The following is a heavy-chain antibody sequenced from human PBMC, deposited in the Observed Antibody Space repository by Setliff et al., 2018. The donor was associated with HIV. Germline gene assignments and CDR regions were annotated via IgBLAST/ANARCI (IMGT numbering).Heavy chain of an antibody. V-gene: IGHV4-39*07. CDR3: ARIRGSHYYGSGKWYFDY. CDR1: GGSISSSSYY. CDR2: IYYSGST. Sequence: ETLSLTCTVSGGSISSSSYYWGWIRQPPGKGLEWIGSIYYSGSTYYNPSLKSRVTISVDTSKNQFSLKLSSVTAADTAVYYCARIRGSHYYGSGKWYFDYWGQGTLVTVSS. J-gene: IGHJ4*02. D-gene: IGHD3-10*01.